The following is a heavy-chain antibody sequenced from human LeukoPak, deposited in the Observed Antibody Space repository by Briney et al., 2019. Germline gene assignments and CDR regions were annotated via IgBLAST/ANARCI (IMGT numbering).Heavy chain of an antibody. J-gene: IGHJ5*02. CDR1: GYTFTNYY. D-gene: IGHD6-19*01. Sequence: ASVKVSCKASGYTFTNYYIHWVRQAPGQGLECMGIINPSGGSTSYAQKLQGRVTMTTDTSTSTAYMELRSLRSDDTAVYYCARRASLQWLGEPWGQGTLVTVSS. CDR2: INPSGGST. V-gene: IGHV1-46*01. CDR3: ARRASLQWLGEP.